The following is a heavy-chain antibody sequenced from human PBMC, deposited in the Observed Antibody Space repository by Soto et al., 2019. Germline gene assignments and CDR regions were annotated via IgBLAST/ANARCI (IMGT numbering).Heavy chain of an antibody. CDR3: ARDNCGGDCYPYYYYGMDV. J-gene: IGHJ6*02. CDR2: IIPIFGTA. V-gene: IGHV1-69*13. CDR1: GGTFSSYA. Sequence: SVQVSCKASGGTFSSYAISWVRQAPGQGLEWMGGIIPIFGTANYAQKFQGRVTITADESTSTAYMELSSLRSEDTAVYYCARDNCGGDCYPYYYYGMDVWGQGTTVTVSS. D-gene: IGHD2-21*02.